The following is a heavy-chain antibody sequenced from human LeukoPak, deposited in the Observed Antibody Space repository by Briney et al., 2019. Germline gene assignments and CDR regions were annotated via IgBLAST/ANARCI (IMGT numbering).Heavy chain of an antibody. CDR3: ARGSSSWYGPYSWFDP. Sequence: GGSLRLSCAASGFTFSSYEMNWVRQAPGKGLEWVSYISSSSSTIYYADSVKGRFTISRDNAKNSLYLQMNSLRAEDTAVYYCARGSSSWYGPYSWFDPWGQGTLVTVSS. CDR2: ISSSSSTI. J-gene: IGHJ5*02. CDR1: GFTFSSYE. D-gene: IGHD6-13*01. V-gene: IGHV3-48*01.